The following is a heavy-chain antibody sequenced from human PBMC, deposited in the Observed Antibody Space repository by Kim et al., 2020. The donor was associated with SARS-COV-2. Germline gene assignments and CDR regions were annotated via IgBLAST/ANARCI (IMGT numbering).Heavy chain of an antibody. J-gene: IGHJ6*02. D-gene: IGHD1-26*01. CDR3: ARNSGMDV. CDR2: SSRYK. V-gene: IGHV3-11*06. Sequence: SSRYKNYADSVKGRFTISRDNAKDSVFLQMDSLRAEDTAVYFCARNSGMDVWGQGTTVTVSS.